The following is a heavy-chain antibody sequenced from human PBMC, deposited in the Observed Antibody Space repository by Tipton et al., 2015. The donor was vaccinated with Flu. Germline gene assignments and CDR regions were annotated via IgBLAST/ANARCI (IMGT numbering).Heavy chain of an antibody. CDR1: GYTFSNDW. V-gene: IGHV5-51*03. D-gene: IGHD2-21*01. CDR2: IYPNDFDT. CDR3: ASAYGDYPIGFDP. Sequence: VQLVQSGAEVKKAGESLKISCKGSGYTFSNDWIGWVRQMPGKGLEWVGIIYPNDFDTRYSPSFEGQVTISADKSTNTAFLQWSILKASDSAMYYCASAYGDYPIGFDPWGQGTLVTVSS. J-gene: IGHJ5*02.